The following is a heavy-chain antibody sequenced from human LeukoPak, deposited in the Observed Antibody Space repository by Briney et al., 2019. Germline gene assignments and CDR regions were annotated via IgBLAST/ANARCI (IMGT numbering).Heavy chain of an antibody. V-gene: IGHV3-30*18. J-gene: IGHJ4*02. D-gene: IGHD3-3*01. CDR3: AKDGGSFFDY. CDR2: ISYDGSNK. Sequence: GRSLRLSCAASGFTFSSYGMHWVRQAPGKGLEWVAVISYDGSNKYYADSVKGRFTISRDNSKNTLYLQMNSLRAEYTAVYYCAKDGGSFFDYWGQGTLVNGSS. CDR1: GFTFSSYG.